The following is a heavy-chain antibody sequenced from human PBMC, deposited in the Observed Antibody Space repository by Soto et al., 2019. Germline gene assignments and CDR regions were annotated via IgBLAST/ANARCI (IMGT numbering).Heavy chain of an antibody. CDR1: GFTFSGDW. V-gene: IGHV3-74*01. D-gene: IGHD2-2*01. CDR2: INMDGSST. CDR3: ARGPRGLYHHDY. Sequence: EVQLVESGGDLVQPGGSLRLSCAASGFTFSGDWMHWVRQAAGKGLVWVSRINMDGSSTNYADSVKGRFTISRDNAKNTLYLQMNSLRVDDTAVYYCARGPRGLYHHDYWGQGALVTVSS. J-gene: IGHJ4*02.